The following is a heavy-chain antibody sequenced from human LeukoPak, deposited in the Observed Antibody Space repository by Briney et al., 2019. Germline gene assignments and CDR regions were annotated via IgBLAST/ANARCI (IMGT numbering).Heavy chain of an antibody. CDR2: IYPGDSDT. J-gene: IGHJ6*02. Sequence: GGSLRLSCAASGFTFSNAWMSWVRQAPGKGLEWMGIIYPGDSDTRYSPSFQGQVTISADKSISTAYLQWSSLKASDTAMYYCARQEGSGPPYYYYYGMDVWGQGTTVTVSS. CDR3: ARQEGSGPPYYYYYGMDV. D-gene: IGHD3-10*01. V-gene: IGHV5-51*01. CDR1: GFTFSNAW.